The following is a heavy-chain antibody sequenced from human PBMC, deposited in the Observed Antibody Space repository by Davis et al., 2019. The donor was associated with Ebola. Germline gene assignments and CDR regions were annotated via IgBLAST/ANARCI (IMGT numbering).Heavy chain of an antibody. J-gene: IGHJ4*02. D-gene: IGHD3-22*01. CDR3: ASVGYSHRESEY. Sequence: MPGGSLRLSCAVYGGSFSSYYWSWIRQPPGKGLEWIGFIYYSGSTYYNPSLKSRLTISVDTSKTQFSLKLSSVTAADTAVYYCASVGYSHRESEYWGLGTLVTVSS. CDR2: IYYSGST. V-gene: IGHV4-59*08. CDR1: GGSFSSYY.